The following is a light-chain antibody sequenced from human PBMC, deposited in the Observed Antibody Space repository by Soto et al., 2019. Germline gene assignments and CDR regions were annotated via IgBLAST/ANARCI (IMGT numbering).Light chain of an antibody. Sequence: DIVLTQSPATLSLSPGERATLSCRASQSVGSYLAWFQHKPGQAPRLLIYGASNRATDIPGRFSGRGSGTVFTLTISSLASGDSAVYYCQQRDKWPRTFGQGTKLEIK. CDR3: QQRDKWPRT. J-gene: IGKJ2*01. CDR2: GAS. CDR1: QSVGSY. V-gene: IGKV3-11*01.